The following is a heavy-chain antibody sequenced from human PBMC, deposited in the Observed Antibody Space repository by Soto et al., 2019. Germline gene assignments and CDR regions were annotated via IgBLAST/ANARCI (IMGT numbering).Heavy chain of an antibody. CDR2: VHYSGST. Sequence: PSETLSLTCTVSGGSISGSSYYWGWIRQPPGKGLECIGSVHYSGSTDYNPSLKSRVTISVAPSKNQFSLKLTSVTAADTAVYFCASFSGATYGDYGGGINYWGQGTLVTVSS. D-gene: IGHD4-17*01. CDR3: ASFSGATYGDYGGGINY. V-gene: IGHV4-39*01. J-gene: IGHJ4*02. CDR1: GGSISGSSYY.